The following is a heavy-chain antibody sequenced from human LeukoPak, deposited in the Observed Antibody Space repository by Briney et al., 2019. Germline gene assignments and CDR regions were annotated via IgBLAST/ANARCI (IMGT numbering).Heavy chain of an antibody. CDR3: AREDYGDYSTFDY. Sequence: SETLSLTCAVYGGSFSGYYWSWFRQPPGKGLEWIGEINHSGSTNYNPSLKSRVTISVDTSKNQFSLKLSSVTAADTAVYYCAREDYGDYSTFDYWGQGTLVTVSS. D-gene: IGHD4-17*01. J-gene: IGHJ4*02. CDR2: INHSGST. V-gene: IGHV4-34*01. CDR1: GGSFSGYY.